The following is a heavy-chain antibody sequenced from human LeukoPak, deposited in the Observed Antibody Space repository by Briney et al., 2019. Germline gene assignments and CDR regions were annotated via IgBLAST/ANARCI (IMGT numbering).Heavy chain of an antibody. Sequence: GGSLRLSCAASGFTFSSYSMNWVRRAPGKGLEWVSSISSSSSYIYYADSVKGRFTISRDNSKNTLYLQMNSLRAEDTAVYYCARDKRLTYYYDSSGYYPDYWGQGTLVTVSS. CDR1: GFTFSSYS. J-gene: IGHJ4*02. D-gene: IGHD3-22*01. CDR2: ISSSSSYI. V-gene: IGHV3-21*01. CDR3: ARDKRLTYYYDSSGYYPDY.